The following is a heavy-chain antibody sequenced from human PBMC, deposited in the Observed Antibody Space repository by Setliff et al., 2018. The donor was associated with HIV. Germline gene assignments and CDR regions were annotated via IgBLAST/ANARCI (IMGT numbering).Heavy chain of an antibody. J-gene: IGHJ4*02. CDR3: ARGVDGSYRKFFDN. CDR1: GGSFSSYG. D-gene: IGHD1-26*01. CDR2: IMPIFGTA. V-gene: IGHV1-69*13. Sequence: SVKGSCKASGGSFSSYGLSWVRQAPGQGLEWMGGIMPIFGTANYAQKFQGRVTIIADASTNTVNMELSSLRSEDTAVYYCARGVDGSYRKFFDNWGQGTLVTVSS.